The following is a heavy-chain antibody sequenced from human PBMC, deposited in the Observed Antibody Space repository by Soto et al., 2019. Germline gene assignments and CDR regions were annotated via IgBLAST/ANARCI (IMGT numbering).Heavy chain of an antibody. CDR3: ARSDCTSTSCYVVWFDP. Sequence: PGGSLRLSCAASGFTFSSYGMSWVRQAPGKGLEWVSAISGSGGSTYYADSVKGRFTFSRDNSKNTLYLQMNSLRAEDTAVYYCARSDCTSTSCYVVWFDPWGQGTLVTVSS. V-gene: IGHV3-23*01. J-gene: IGHJ5*02. CDR1: GFTFSSYG. CDR2: ISGSGGST. D-gene: IGHD2-2*01.